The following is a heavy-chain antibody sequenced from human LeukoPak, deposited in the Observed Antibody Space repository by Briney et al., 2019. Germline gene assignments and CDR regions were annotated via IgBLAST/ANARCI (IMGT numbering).Heavy chain of an antibody. J-gene: IGHJ6*02. D-gene: IGHD3-3*01. CDR2: IIPIFGTA. Sequence: VASVKVSCKASGGTFSSYAISWVRQAPGQGLEWMGGIIPIFGTANYAQKFQGRVTITADESTSTAYMELSSLRSEDTAVYYCARDGVALRFLEWSPPGAYYYGMDVWGQGTTVTVSS. CDR1: GGTFSSYA. V-gene: IGHV1-69*01. CDR3: ARDGVALRFLEWSPPGAYYYGMDV.